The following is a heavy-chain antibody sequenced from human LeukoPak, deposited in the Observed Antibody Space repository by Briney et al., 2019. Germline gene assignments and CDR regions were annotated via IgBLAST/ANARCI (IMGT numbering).Heavy chain of an antibody. CDR3: ARGGSSGCLDY. CDR1: GFTFSSYW. J-gene: IGHJ4*02. Sequence: GGSLRLSCAASGFTFSSYWMHWVRQAPGKGLVWVSRIKTDGSDTSYADSVKGRFTVSRDNAKNTLYLQMNSMSAEDTAVYYCARGGSSGCLDYWGQGTLVTVSS. CDR2: IKTDGSDT. V-gene: IGHV3-74*01. D-gene: IGHD6-19*01.